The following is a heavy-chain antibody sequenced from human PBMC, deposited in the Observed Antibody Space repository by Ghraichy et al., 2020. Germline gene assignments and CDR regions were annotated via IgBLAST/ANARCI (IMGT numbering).Heavy chain of an antibody. CDR3: ARGVGDLMGNWNYHAPDDY. CDR1: GFTVSSNY. V-gene: IGHV3-53*01. Sequence: GALRLSCAASGFTVSSNYMSWVRQAPGKGLEWVSVIYSGGSTYYADSVKGRFTISRDNSKNTLYLQMNSLRAEDTAVYYCARGVGDLMGNWNYHAPDDYWGQGTLVTVSS. CDR2: IYSGGST. J-gene: IGHJ4*02. D-gene: IGHD1-7*01.